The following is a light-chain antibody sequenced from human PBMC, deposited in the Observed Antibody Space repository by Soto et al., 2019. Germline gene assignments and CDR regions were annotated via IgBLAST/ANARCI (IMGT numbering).Light chain of an antibody. CDR2: DAS. V-gene: IGKV1-5*01. CDR3: QQYKTFSVT. Sequence: IHTIHFPSTMSVSLGDTVSVTYRASQSVSGWLAWYQQKPGQAPRLLIYDASAMPRGIPARFSGSGSGTKFTLTIASLQSDHFATYYCQQYKTFSVTFGAGTKVDIK. J-gene: IGKJ4*02. CDR1: QSVSGW.